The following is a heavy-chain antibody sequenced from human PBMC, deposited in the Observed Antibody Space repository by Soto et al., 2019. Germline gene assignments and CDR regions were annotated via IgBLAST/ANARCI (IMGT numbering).Heavy chain of an antibody. CDR1: GFTFSNYA. J-gene: IGHJ6*02. CDR2: ISGTGGGT. D-gene: IGHD3-10*01. Sequence: EVHLLESGGGLVQPGGSLRLSCAASGFTFSNYAMTWVRQAPGKGLEWVSVISGTGGGTNNADSAKGRFTTSRDNSKKTLYLKMNSLRAEDTAVYYCAKRAFYGSGIPNSHGMDVWGQGTAVTVSS. CDR3: AKRAFYGSGIPNSHGMDV. V-gene: IGHV3-23*01.